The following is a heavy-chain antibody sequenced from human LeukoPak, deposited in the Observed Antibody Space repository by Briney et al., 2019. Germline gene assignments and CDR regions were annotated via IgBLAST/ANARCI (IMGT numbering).Heavy chain of an antibody. CDR3: ARESFVGVDGYYGSGSYYMSYYYYYMDV. Sequence: SETLSLTCTVSGGSISSGSYYWSWIRQPAGKGLEWIGRIYTSGSTNYNPSLKSRVTIAVDTSKNQFSLKLSSVTAADTAVYYCARESFVGVDGYYGSGSYYMSYYYYYMDVWGKGTTVTISS. J-gene: IGHJ6*03. V-gene: IGHV4-61*02. D-gene: IGHD3-10*01. CDR1: GGSISSGSYY. CDR2: IYTSGST.